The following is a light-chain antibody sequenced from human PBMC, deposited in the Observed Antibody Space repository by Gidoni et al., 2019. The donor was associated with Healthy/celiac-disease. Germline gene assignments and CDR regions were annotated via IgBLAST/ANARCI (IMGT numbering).Light chain of an antibody. CDR3: QQLNSYPLT. CDR2: AAS. V-gene: IGKV1-9*01. Sequence: DIQLTQSPSFLSASVGDRVTITCRASQGIGSYVAWYQQNPGKAPKLLIYAASTLQSGVPSRFSGSGSGTDFTLTISSLHPEDFATYYCQQLNSYPLTFGGGTKVEIK. J-gene: IGKJ4*01. CDR1: QGIGSY.